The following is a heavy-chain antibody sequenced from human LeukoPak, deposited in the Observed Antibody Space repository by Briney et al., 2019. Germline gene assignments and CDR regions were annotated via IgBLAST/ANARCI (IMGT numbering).Heavy chain of an antibody. V-gene: IGHV3-53*01. D-gene: IGHD1-26*01. Sequence: PGGSLRLSRAASGFTVSRNYMSWVRQAPGKGLEWVSIIYSGGSTFYADSVKGRFTISRDNSRNTVYLQMNSLRAEDTAVYYCARVGSGNFLGAFDIWGQGTMVTVSS. J-gene: IGHJ3*02. CDR3: ARVGSGNFLGAFDI. CDR1: GFTVSRNY. CDR2: IYSGGST.